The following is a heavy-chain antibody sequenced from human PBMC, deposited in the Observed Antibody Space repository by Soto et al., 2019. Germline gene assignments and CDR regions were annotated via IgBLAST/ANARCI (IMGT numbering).Heavy chain of an antibody. CDR2: IIPILGIA. V-gene: IGHV1-69*04. CDR3: ARDQRYFDWSQSYYYYYYMDV. CDR1: GGTFSSYT. Sequence: SVKVSCKASGGTFSSYTISWVRQAPGQGLEWMGRIIPILGIANYAQKFQGRVTITADKSTSTAYMELSSLRSEDTAVYYCARDQRYFDWSQSYYYYYYMDVWGKGTTVTVSS. D-gene: IGHD3-9*01. J-gene: IGHJ6*03.